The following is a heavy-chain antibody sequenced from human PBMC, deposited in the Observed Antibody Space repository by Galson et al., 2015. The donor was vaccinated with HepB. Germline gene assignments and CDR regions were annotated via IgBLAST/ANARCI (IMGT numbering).Heavy chain of an antibody. CDR2: ISADDGRNK. V-gene: IGHV3-30*04. D-gene: IGHD3-22*01. CDR3: AREGFSSGHAGIFDC. CDR1: GFTFSSYA. J-gene: IGHJ4*02. Sequence: SLRLSCAASGFTFSSYAMHWVRQAPGKGLEWVALISADDGRNKNYADSVKGRFTISRDNSKNTLFLEMISLRAGDTAVYYCAREGFSSGHAGIFDCWGQGTLVTVSS.